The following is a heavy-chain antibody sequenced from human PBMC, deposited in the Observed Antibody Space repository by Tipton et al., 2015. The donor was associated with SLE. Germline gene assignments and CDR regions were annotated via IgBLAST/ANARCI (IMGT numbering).Heavy chain of an antibody. V-gene: IGHV4-30-2*01. D-gene: IGHD2-15*01. CDR2: IYHSGST. J-gene: IGHJ4*02. CDR3: ASRYCSGGSCSDY. CDR1: GFTFSSYA. Sequence: LRLSCAASGFTFSSYAMSWVRQAPGKGLEWIGYIYHSGSTYYNPSLKSRVTISVDRSKNQFSLKLSSVTAADTAVYYCASRYCSGGSCSDYWGQGTLVTVSS.